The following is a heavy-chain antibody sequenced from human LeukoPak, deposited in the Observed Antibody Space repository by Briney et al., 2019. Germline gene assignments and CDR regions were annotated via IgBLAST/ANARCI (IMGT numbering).Heavy chain of an antibody. D-gene: IGHD2-15*01. CDR2: IYSGGST. CDR3: ARDPLYCSGGSCFRDDY. Sequence: GGSLRLSCAASGFTVSSNYMSWVRQAPGKGLEWVSVIYSGGSTYYADSVKGRFTISRDNSKNTLYLQMNSLRAEDTAVYYCARDPLYCSGGSCFRDDYWGQGTLVTVSS. V-gene: IGHV3-53*01. CDR1: GFTVSSNY. J-gene: IGHJ4*02.